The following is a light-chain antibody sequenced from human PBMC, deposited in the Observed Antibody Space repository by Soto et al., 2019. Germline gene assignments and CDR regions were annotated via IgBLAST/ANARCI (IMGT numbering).Light chain of an antibody. J-gene: IGKJ4*01. CDR3: QQTNSFPPA. V-gene: IGKV1-12*01. CDR2: GAS. Sequence: DIQMTQSPSSVSASVGDRVTITCRASQGISSWLAWYQQKPGKAPKLLIYGASSLQSGGPSRFIGSGSVTDFTIPISSLQPEDFATYYCQQTNSFPPAFGGGTKVEIK. CDR1: QGISSW.